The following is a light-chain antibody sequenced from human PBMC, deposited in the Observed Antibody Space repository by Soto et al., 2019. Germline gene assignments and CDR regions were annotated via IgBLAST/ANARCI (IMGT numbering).Light chain of an antibody. CDR1: QSITSSY. J-gene: IGKJ2*01. Sequence: EIVLTQSPGTLSLSPGEIATLSCRASQSITSSYLAWYQQKPGQAPRLLIYAASSRATGIPDRFSGSGSGTDFTLTISRLEPGDFAVYYCQQYGSSSYTFGQGTQLEIK. V-gene: IGKV3-20*01. CDR3: QQYGSSSYT. CDR2: AAS.